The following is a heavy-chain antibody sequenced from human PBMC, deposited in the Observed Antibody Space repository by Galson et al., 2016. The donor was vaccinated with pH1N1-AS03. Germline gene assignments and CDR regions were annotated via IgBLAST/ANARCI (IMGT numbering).Heavy chain of an antibody. D-gene: IGHD3-16*01. CDR2: DRPSGNIP. J-gene: IGHJ4*02. CDR3: ARDRYYDGSGRKFFESEY. Sequence: SVKVSCKASGFTLTNYDVYWMRQAPGRGPEWMGVDRPSGNIPRFAQKFQGRLTVTADDSTSAAYMELSSLTSEDTAIYDCARDRYYDGSGRKFFESEYGGQGTLVIVSS. CDR1: GFTLTNYD. V-gene: IGHV1-69*10.